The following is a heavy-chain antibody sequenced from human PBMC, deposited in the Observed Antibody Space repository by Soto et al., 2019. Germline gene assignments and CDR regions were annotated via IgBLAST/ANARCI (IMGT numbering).Heavy chain of an antibody. V-gene: IGHV3-11*01. D-gene: IGHD6-13*01. CDR2: ISSGSTI. J-gene: IGHJ5*02. Sequence: PGRSLRLSCAASGFTFSDYYMSWIRQAPGKGLEWVSYISSGSTIYYADSVKGRFTISRDNAKNSLYLQMNSLTAADTAVYYCAGGDSNRWYWFDPWGQGTLVTVSS. CDR3: AGGDSNRWYWFDP. CDR1: GFTFSDYY.